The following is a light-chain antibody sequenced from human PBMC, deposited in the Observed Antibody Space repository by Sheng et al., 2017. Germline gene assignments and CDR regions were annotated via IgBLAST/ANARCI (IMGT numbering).Light chain of an antibody. CDR1: SSDIGSYNY. V-gene: IGLV2-14*03. Sequence: QSALTQAASVSGSPGQSITISCTGTSSDIGSYNYVSWYQQHPGKAPKLMIYDVTYRPSGVSDRFSGAKSGNTASLTISGLQTEDEADYYCSSYTSSSTWVFGGGTKLTVL. J-gene: IGLJ3*02. CDR3: SSYTSSSTWV. CDR2: DVT.